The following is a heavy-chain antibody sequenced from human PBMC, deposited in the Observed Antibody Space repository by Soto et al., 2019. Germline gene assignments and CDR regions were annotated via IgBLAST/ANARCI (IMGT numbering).Heavy chain of an antibody. Sequence: GGSLRLSCAASGFTFSSYGMHWVRQAPGKGLEWVAVIWYDGSNKYYADSVKGRFTISRDNSKNTLYLQMNSLRAEDTAVYYCAKGKYSSDWYFDYWGQGTLVTVSS. CDR1: GFTFSSYG. CDR3: AKGKYSSDWYFDY. V-gene: IGHV3-30*02. D-gene: IGHD6-19*01. CDR2: IWYDGSNK. J-gene: IGHJ4*02.